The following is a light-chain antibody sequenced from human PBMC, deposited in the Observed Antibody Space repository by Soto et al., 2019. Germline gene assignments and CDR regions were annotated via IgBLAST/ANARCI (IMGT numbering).Light chain of an antibody. J-gene: IGLJ2*01. CDR1: SSDVGGYNY. Sequence: QSALTQPASVSGSPGQSITISCTGTSSDVGGYNYVSWYQQHPGKAPKLMIYDVSHRPSGVSNRFSGSKSHNTASLTISGLQAEDESDYYCSSYTSRSTYVVFGGGTKLTVL. CDR2: DVS. CDR3: SSYTSRSTYVV. V-gene: IGLV2-14*01.